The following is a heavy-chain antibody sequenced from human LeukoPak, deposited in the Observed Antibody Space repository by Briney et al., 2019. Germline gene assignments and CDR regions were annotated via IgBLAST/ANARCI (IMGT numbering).Heavy chain of an antibody. J-gene: IGHJ6*03. V-gene: IGHV3-23*01. CDR2: ISGSGGST. D-gene: IGHD4-17*01. CDR3: AKDPGDYGDYPYYYMDV. Sequence: GGSLRLSCAASGFTFSSYAMSWVRQAPGKGLEWVSAISGSGGSTYYADSVKGRFTISRDNSKNTLYLQMNSLRAEDTAVYYCAKDPGDYGDYPYYYMDVWGKGTTVTVSS. CDR1: GFTFSSYA.